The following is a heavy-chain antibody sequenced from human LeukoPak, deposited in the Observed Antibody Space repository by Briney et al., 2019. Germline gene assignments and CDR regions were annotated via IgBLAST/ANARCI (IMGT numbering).Heavy chain of an antibody. V-gene: IGHV5-51*01. CDR2: IYPDDSDT. Sequence: GESLKISCKGSGYSFTSYWIGWVRQMPGKGLEWMGIIYPDDSDTRYSPSFQGQVTISADKSISTAYLQWSSLKASDTAMYYCARGYCSGGSCYWGMNWFDPSGQGTLVTVSP. D-gene: IGHD2-15*01. CDR3: ARGYCSGGSCYWGMNWFDP. J-gene: IGHJ5*02. CDR1: GYSFTSYW.